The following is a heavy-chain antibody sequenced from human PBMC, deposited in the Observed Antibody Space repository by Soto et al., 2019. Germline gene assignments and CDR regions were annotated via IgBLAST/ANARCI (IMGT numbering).Heavy chain of an antibody. J-gene: IGHJ4*02. Sequence: SATLSLTCTVSGGSVSSGSYYWSWIRQPPGKGLEWIGYIYYSGSTNYNPSLKSRVTISVDTSKNQFSLKLSSVTAADTAVYYCARDYYDSSGYSDYWGQGTLVTVSS. D-gene: IGHD3-22*01. CDR1: GGSVSSGSYY. CDR2: IYYSGST. V-gene: IGHV4-61*01. CDR3: ARDYYDSSGYSDY.